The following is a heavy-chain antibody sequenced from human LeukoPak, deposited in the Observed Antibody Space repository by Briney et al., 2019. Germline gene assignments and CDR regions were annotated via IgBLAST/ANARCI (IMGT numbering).Heavy chain of an antibody. J-gene: IGHJ4*02. D-gene: IGHD1/OR15-1a*01. Sequence: GGSLRLSCVAFGFTFDDYAMHWVRQVPGKGLEWVSGIRWNSVSIGYADSVKGRFTISRDNAKNSLYLQMNSLRPEDTALYYCAKGPSANNIWYYFDSWGQGTLVTISS. CDR1: GFTFDDYA. CDR2: IRWNSVSI. CDR3: AKGPSANNIWYYFDS. V-gene: IGHV3-9*01.